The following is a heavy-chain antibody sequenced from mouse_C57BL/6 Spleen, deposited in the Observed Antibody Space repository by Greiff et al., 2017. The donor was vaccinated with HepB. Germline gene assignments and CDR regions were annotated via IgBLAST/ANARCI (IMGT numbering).Heavy chain of an antibody. V-gene: IGHV1-42*01. D-gene: IGHD1-1*01. CDR1: GYSFTGYY. CDR3: ARGGTVVGYWYFDV. Sequence: EVQLQQSGPELVKPGASVKISCKASGYSFTGYYMNWVKQSPEKSLEWIGEINPSTGGTTYNQKFKAKATLTVDKSSSTAYMQRKSLTSEDSAVYFCARGGTVVGYWYFDVWGTGTTVTVSS. CDR2: INPSTGGT. J-gene: IGHJ1*03.